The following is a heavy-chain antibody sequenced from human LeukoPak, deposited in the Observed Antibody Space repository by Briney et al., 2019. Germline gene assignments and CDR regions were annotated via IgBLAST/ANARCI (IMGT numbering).Heavy chain of an antibody. Sequence: SETLSLTCTVSGGSISGYYWSWIRQSPGKGLEWIGYIYYSGSSSYNPSLKSRVAISVDTSKNQFSLRLNSVTAADTAVYYCARGGWLQYLSYDYWGQGTLVTVSS. CDR1: GGSISGYY. CDR3: ARGGWLQYLSYDY. J-gene: IGHJ4*02. D-gene: IGHD4-11*01. CDR2: IYYSGSS. V-gene: IGHV4-59*01.